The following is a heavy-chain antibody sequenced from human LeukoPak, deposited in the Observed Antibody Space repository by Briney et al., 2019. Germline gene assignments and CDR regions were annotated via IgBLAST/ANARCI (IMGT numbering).Heavy chain of an antibody. J-gene: IGHJ4*02. D-gene: IGHD6-13*01. CDR1: GGPISSSNW. V-gene: IGHV4-4*02. CDR3: AINPGIAAVGTVDY. CDR2: IYHTGNT. Sequence: SETLSLTCAVSGGPISSSNWWSWVRQPPGKGLEWIGEIYHTGNTNYNPSLKSRVTISLDKSKNQFSLKLSSVTAADTAVYYCAINPGIAAVGTVDYWGQGILVTVSS.